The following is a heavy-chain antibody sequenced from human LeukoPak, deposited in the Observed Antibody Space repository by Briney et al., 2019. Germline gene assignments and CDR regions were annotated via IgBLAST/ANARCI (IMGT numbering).Heavy chain of an antibody. Sequence: SQTLSLTCTVSGGSISSGSYYWSWIRQPAGKGLEWIGRIYTSGSTNYNPSLKSRVTISVDTSKNQFSLKLSSVTAADTAVYYCARDARTGPRIPAARPHDAFDIWGQGTMVTVSS. CDR1: GGSISSGSYY. CDR2: IYTSGST. J-gene: IGHJ3*02. D-gene: IGHD2-2*01. V-gene: IGHV4-61*02. CDR3: ARDARTGPRIPAARPHDAFDI.